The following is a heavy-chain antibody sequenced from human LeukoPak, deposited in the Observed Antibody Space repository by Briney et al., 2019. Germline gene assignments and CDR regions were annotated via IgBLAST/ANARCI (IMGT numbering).Heavy chain of an antibody. CDR1: GFTFSNNG. D-gene: IGHD1-26*01. CDR3: AKARYSGSPALDF. CDR2: TRYDESKT. V-gene: IGHV3-30*02. Sequence: GGSLRLSCAASGFTFSNNGMHWVRQTPGKGLEWVAFTRYDESKTFYGDTVRGRFTISRDNSKNTLYLQMNSLTTDDSAVYYCAKARYSGSPALDFWGQGTLVTVSS. J-gene: IGHJ4*02.